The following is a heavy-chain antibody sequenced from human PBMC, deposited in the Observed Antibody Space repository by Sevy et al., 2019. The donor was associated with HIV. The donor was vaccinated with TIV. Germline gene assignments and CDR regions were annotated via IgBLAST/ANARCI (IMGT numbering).Heavy chain of an antibody. CDR2: IKQDGSEK. Sequence: GESLKISCAASGFTFSSYWMSWVRQAPGKGLEWVANIKQDGSEKYYVDSVKGRFTISRDNAKNSLYLQMNSLRAEDTVVYYCARDDYSSSWYEGAFDIWGQGTMVTVSS. J-gene: IGHJ3*02. CDR1: GFTFSSYW. V-gene: IGHV3-7*01. CDR3: ARDDYSSSWYEGAFDI. D-gene: IGHD6-13*01.